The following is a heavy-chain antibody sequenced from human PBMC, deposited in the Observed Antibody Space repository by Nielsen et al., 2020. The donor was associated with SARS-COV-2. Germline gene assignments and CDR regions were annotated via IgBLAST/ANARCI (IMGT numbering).Heavy chain of an antibody. V-gene: IGHV3-7*05. D-gene: IGHD4-11*01. CDR3: ARDAAYSRFDY. J-gene: IGHJ4*02. Sequence: GGSLRLSCAASGLIFNSSWMVWVRQAPGKGLEWVANINEDGSVVNYVDSVKGRFTISRDNAGKSLYLQMNSLRAEDTAVYYCARDAAYSRFDYWGQGTLVTVSS. CDR2: INEDGSVV. CDR1: GLIFNSSW.